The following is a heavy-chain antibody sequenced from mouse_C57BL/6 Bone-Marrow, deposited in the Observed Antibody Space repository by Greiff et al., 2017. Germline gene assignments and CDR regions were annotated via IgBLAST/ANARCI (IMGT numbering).Heavy chain of an antibody. CDR3: VSLRLDAMDY. CDR2: IRSKSNNYAT. CDR1: GFSFNTYA. V-gene: IGHV10-1*01. Sequence: EVQLVESGGGLVQPKGSLKLSCAASGFSFNTYAMNWVRQAPGKGLEWVARIRSKSNNYATYYADSVKDRFTISRDDSESMLYLQMNNLKTEDTAMYYCVSLRLDAMDYWGQGTSVTVSS. J-gene: IGHJ4*01.